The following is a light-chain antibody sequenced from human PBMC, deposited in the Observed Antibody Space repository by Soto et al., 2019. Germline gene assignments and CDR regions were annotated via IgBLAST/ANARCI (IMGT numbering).Light chain of an antibody. Sequence: EIQLTQSPSFLSASVGDRVAITCRASQGISSYLAWYQRKPGKAPKLLIFAASTLQSGVPSRFSGSGSGTEFTLTISSLQPEDFATYHCQQSYSTPWTFGQGAKVDIK. CDR3: QQSYSTPWT. V-gene: IGKV1-9*01. CDR2: AAS. CDR1: QGISSY. J-gene: IGKJ1*01.